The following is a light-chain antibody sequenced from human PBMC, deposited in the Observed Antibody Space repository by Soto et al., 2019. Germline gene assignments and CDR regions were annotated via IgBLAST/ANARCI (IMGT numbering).Light chain of an antibody. CDR3: QHLDSYST. J-gene: IGKJ5*01. V-gene: IGKV1-9*01. CDR2: AAS. CDR1: QGISSY. Sequence: DIQLTQSPSFLSASVGDRVTITCRASQGISSYLAWYQQKPGKAPKLLIHAASTLQSGVPSRFSGSGSGTEFTLTISSLQPEDFATYYCQHLDSYSTFGQGTRLEIK.